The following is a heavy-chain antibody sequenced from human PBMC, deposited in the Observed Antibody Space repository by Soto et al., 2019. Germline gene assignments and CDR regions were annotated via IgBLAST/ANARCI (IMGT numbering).Heavy chain of an antibody. CDR1: GGIFSSNA. CDR3: ATGGRGYSSAPRFYFEY. CDR2: ILPIFDTT. Sequence: QVQLVQSGAEVKKPGSSVKVSCQASGGIFSSNAISWVRQAPGQGLEWMGGILPIFDTTHYEQKFQGRVTITADESTSTAYMELSSLKSDDTALYSCATGGRGYSSAPRFYFEYCGQGTLVTVSS. V-gene: IGHV1-69*01. J-gene: IGHJ4*02. D-gene: IGHD5-18*01.